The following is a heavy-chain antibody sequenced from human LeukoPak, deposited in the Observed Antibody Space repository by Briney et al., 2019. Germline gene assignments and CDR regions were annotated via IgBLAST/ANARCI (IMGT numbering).Heavy chain of an antibody. CDR1: GYSLSSAYY. J-gene: IGHJ3*02. CDR2: VYHSGST. Sequence: SETLSLTCTVSGYSLSSAYYWAWIRQPPGKGLEWIGSVYHSGSTYYNPSLKSRVTISVDTSKNQFSLKVNSVTAADTAVYYCARDRVNTAIVVVPAAQHDAFDIWGQGTMVTVSS. CDR3: ARDRVNTAIVVVPAAQHDAFDI. V-gene: IGHV4-38-2*02. D-gene: IGHD2-2*01.